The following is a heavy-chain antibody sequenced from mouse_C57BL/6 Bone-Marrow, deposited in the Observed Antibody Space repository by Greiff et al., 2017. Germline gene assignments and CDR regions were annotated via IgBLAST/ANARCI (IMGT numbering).Heavy chain of an antibody. D-gene: IGHD2-1*01. J-gene: IGHJ4*01. V-gene: IGHV1-5*01. CDR1: GYTFTSYW. CDR2: IYPGNSDT. CDR3: TRRDYYGTPMDY. Sequence: EVQLQQSGTVLARPGASVKTSCKTSGYTFTSYWMHWVKQRPGQGLEWIGAIYPGNSDTSYNQKFKGKAKLTAVTSASTAYMELSSLTNEDSAVYYCTRRDYYGTPMDYWGQGTSVTVSS.